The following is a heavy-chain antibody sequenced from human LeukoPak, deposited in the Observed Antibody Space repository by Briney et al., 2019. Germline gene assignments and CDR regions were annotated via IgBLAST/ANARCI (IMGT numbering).Heavy chain of an antibody. Sequence: PSETLSLTCAVSGYSIGSGYYWAWIRQPPGKGLEWIGSIYHSGSTYYNPSLKSRVTISVDRSRNQFSLKMTSVTAADTAVFYCARDVTLELGYFDLWGRGTLVTVSS. CDR3: ARDVTLELGYFDL. J-gene: IGHJ2*01. CDR1: GYSIGSGYY. CDR2: IYHSGST. D-gene: IGHD1-26*01. V-gene: IGHV4-38-2*02.